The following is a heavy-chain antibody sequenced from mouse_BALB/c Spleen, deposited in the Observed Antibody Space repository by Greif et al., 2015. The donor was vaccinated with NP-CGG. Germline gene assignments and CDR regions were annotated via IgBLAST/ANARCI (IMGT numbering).Heavy chain of an antibody. CDR1: GYALSSYW. CDR3: ARRGDGYYFAY. CDR2: IYPGDGDT. V-gene: IGHV1-80*01. J-gene: IGHJ3*01. D-gene: IGHD2-3*01. Sequence: VKLMESGAELVRPGSSVKISCKASGYALSSYWMNWVKQRPGQGLEWIGQIYPGDGDTNYNGKFKGKATLTADKSSSTAYMQLSSLTSEDSAVYFCARRGDGYYFAYWGQGTLVTVSA.